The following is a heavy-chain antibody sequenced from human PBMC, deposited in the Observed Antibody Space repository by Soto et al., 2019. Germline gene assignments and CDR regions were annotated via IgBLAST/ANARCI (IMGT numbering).Heavy chain of an antibody. CDR3: ARHGPLVGYFDY. CDR1: GGSISSSSYY. J-gene: IGHJ4*02. D-gene: IGHD6-6*01. CDR2: IYYSGST. V-gene: IGHV4-39*01. Sequence: SETLSLTCTVSGGSISSSSYYWGWIRQPPGKGLEWIGSIYYSGSTYYNPSLKSRVTISVDTSKNQFSLKLSSVTAADTAVYYCARHGPLVGYFDYAGQLTLVTVSS.